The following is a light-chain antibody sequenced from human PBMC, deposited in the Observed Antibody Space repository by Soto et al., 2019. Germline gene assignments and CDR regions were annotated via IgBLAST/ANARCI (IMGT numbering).Light chain of an antibody. CDR3: RSYAGSAYV. V-gene: IGLV2-8*01. CDR1: SCDVGGYNY. J-gene: IGLJ1*01. Sequence: QSALTQPPSASGSPGQSVTISCTGTSCDVGGYNYVSWYQQHPGKAPKLMIYEVNKRPSGVPDRFSGSKSGYTASLTVSGLQAEDEADYYCRSYAGSAYVFGTGTKLTVL. CDR2: EVN.